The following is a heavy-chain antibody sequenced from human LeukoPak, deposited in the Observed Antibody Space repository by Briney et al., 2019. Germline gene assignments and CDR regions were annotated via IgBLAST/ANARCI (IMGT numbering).Heavy chain of an antibody. CDR2: IYTSGST. CDR1: GGSISSYY. CDR3: ARAYDSSGSHYFDY. Sequence: SETLSLTCTVSGGSISSYYWSWIRQPAGKGLEWIGRIYTSGSTNYNPSLKSRVTMSVDTSKNQFSLKLSSVTAADTAVYYCARAYDSSGSHYFDYWGQGTLVTVSS. J-gene: IGHJ4*02. D-gene: IGHD3-22*01. V-gene: IGHV4-4*07.